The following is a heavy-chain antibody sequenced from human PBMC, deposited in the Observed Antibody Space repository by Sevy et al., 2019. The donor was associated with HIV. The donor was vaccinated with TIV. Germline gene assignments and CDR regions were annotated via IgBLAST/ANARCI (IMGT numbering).Heavy chain of an antibody. CDR1: GFTFSSYA. CDR2: ISGSGRFT. D-gene: IGHD2-15*01. CDR3: AKGFCSGATCPRDYYYYGMDV. Sequence: GGSLRLSCSASGFTFSSYATSWVRQAPGKGLEWVSSISGSGRFTYYADFVEGRFIISRDNSKNTLSVQMNSLRAEDTAVYYCAKGFCSGATCPRDYYYYGMDVWGQGTTVTVSS. V-gene: IGHV3-23*01. J-gene: IGHJ6*02.